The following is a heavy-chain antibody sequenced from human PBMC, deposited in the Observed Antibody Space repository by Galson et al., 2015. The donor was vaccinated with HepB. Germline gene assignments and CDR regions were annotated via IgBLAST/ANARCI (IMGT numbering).Heavy chain of an antibody. CDR1: GFTFSGSA. Sequence: SLRLSCAASGFTFSGSAIHWVRQASGKGLEWVSYISNTASTIYYADSVKGRFTMSRDNANSSVDLQMNNLRAEDTAVYHCARVPRFLKWLNGDWFDPWGQGTLVTVSS. V-gene: IGHV3-48*03. CDR3: ARVPRFLKWLNGDWFDP. D-gene: IGHD3-3*01. CDR2: ISNTASTI. J-gene: IGHJ5*02.